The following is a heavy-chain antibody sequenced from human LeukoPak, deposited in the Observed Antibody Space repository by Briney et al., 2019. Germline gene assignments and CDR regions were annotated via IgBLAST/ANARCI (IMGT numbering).Heavy chain of an antibody. J-gene: IGHJ4*02. V-gene: IGHV3-74*01. CDR1: GFTFSGSW. D-gene: IGHD1-26*01. CDR3: ARALGSSSDY. Sequence: SGGSLRLSCAASGFTFSGSWMHWVRQAPGKGLVWVSRIDDDRSITTYADSVKGRFTISRDNAKNTLYLQMNSLRAEDTAVYYCARALGSSSDYWGQGTLVTVSS. CDR2: IDDDRSIT.